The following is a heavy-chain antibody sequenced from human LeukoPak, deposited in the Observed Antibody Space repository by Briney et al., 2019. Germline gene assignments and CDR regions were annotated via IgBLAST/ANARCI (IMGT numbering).Heavy chain of an antibody. CDR2: ISNSSSTI. Sequence: PGGSLRLSCAASGFTFSSYSMNWVRQAPGKGLEWVSYISNSSSTIYYADSVKGRFTISRDNAKNSLYLQMNSLRAEDTAVYYCARDLVGNTAHGGQGTLVTVSS. D-gene: IGHD5-18*01. J-gene: IGHJ4*02. CDR1: GFTFSSYS. CDR3: ARDLVGNTAH. V-gene: IGHV3-48*01.